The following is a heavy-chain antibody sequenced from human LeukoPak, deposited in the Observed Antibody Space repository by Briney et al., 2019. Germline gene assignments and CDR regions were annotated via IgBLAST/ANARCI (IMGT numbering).Heavy chain of an antibody. CDR3: ARGVAEPTIFGRDWIEERGFDY. CDR1: GGTFSSYA. Sequence: SVKVSCKASGGTFSSYAISWVRQAPGQGLEWMGGIIPIFGTANYAQKFQGRVTITADESTSTAYMELSSLRSEDTAVYYCARGVAEPTIFGRDWIEERGFDYWGQGTLVTVSS. CDR2: IIPIFGTA. D-gene: IGHD3-3*01. J-gene: IGHJ4*02. V-gene: IGHV1-69*13.